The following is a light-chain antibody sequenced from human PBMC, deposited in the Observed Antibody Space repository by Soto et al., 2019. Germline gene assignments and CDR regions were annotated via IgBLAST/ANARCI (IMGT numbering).Light chain of an antibody. CDR2: DAS. J-gene: IGKJ4*01. CDR3: QQRSNWPSLT. Sequence: EIVLTQSPGTLSLSPGERATLSCRASQSIGLAIAWYQHKPGQAPRLLISDASNRATGIPARFSGSGSETDFTLTISSLEPEDSAVYYCQQRSNWPSLTFGGGTKVDIK. CDR1: QSIGLA. V-gene: IGKV3-11*01.